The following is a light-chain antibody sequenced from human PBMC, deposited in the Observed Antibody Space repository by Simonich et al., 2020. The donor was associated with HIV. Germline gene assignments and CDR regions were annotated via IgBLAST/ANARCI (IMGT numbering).Light chain of an antibody. CDR3: NSYTSSSTRVV. Sequence: QSALTQPASVSGSPGQSITISCTGSSSDIGYVSWYQQHPGKAPRLIIFDVGKRPSGGSHRFSGSKSGNTASLTISGLQVEDEADYYCNSYTSSSTRVVFGGGTKLTVL. J-gene: IGLJ2*01. V-gene: IGLV2-14*01. CDR2: DVG. CDR1: SSDIGY.